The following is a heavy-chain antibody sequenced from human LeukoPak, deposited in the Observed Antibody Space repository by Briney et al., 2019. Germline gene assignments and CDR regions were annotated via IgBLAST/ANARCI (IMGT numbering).Heavy chain of an antibody. CDR1: GFTFSNHW. CDR3: AREDFGVVTVYYRMDV. D-gene: IGHD3-3*01. Sequence: GGSLRLSCAASGFTFSNHWMHWVRQAPGKGLMWVSRINRGGSRTDYADSVKGRFTISRDDAKNSLYLQMNSLRAEDTAVYYCAREDFGVVTVYYRMDVWGQGTTVTVSS. CDR2: INRGGSRT. V-gene: IGHV3-74*01. J-gene: IGHJ6*02.